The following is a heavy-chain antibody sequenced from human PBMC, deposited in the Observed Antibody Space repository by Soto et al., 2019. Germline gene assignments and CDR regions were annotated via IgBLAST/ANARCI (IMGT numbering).Heavy chain of an antibody. J-gene: IGHJ4*02. CDR1: GGSISGSYYY. CDR2: VFYTGFA. D-gene: IGHD1-20*01. Sequence: SETLSLTCAVSGGSISGSYYYWGWLRQSPGRGPEWIGSVFYTGFASYNPSLESRVSVSVDTSKNQFSLKVSAVTAADTAVYYCASSQKGYNWNYFDHWGQGALVTVSS. CDR3: ASSQKGYNWNYFDH. V-gene: IGHV4-39*01.